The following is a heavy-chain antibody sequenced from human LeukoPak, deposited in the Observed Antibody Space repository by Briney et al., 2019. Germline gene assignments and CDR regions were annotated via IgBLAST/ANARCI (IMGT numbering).Heavy chain of an antibody. J-gene: IGHJ5*02. D-gene: IGHD6-13*01. CDR1: GFTFSRYS. CDR2: ITISSTYL. Sequence: GGSLRLSCAASGFTFSRYSMNWARQAPGKGLEWVSSITISSTYLFYADSVKGRFTISRDNAKNSLYLQMNSLRAEDTAVYYCARDLEQQLFDLWGQGTLVTVSS. CDR3: ARDLEQQLFDL. V-gene: IGHV3-21*01.